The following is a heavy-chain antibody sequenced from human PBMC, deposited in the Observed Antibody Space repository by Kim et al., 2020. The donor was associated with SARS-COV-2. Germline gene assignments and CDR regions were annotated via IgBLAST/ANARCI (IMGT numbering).Heavy chain of an antibody. J-gene: IGHJ4*02. D-gene: IGHD3-16*01. CDR3: ETYMWGARHFDD. CDR1: GFSFRSYN. V-gene: IGHV3-21*01. CDR2: ISETSSEI. Sequence: GGSLRLSCAASGFSFRSYNMIWVRQAPGKGLEWVSSISETSSEIYYADSVRGRFTVSRDNAENSLYLQMRSLRAGDTGIYYCETYMWGARHFDDWGQGALVTVSS.